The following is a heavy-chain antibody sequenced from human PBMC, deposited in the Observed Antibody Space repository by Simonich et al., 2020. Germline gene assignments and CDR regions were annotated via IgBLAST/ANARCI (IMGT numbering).Heavy chain of an antibody. CDR3: ARARLYSSSHAFDI. CDR1: GYTFTGYY. Sequence: QVQLVQSGAEVKKPGASVKVSCKASGYTFTGYYMHWVRQAPGKGLEWMGWNNTNSGGQNYAQKLQGRVTMTRDTSISTAYMELSRLRSDDTAVYYCARARLYSSSHAFDIWGQGTMVTVSS. D-gene: IGHD6-6*01. J-gene: IGHJ3*02. CDR2: NNTNSGGQ. V-gene: IGHV1-2*02.